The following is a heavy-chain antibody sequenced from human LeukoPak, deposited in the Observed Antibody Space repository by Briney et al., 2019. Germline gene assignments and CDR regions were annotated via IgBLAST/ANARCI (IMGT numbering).Heavy chain of an antibody. V-gene: IGHV3-74*01. D-gene: IGHD1-26*01. Sequence: GGSLRLSCAASGFTFSSYWMHWVRQAPGKGLVWVSRINSDGSSTNYADSVKGRFTISRDNAKNTLSLLMNSLRAEDTAVYYCARVGATSYYWGQGSLVTVSS. CDR1: GFTFSSYW. CDR2: INSDGSST. J-gene: IGHJ4*02. CDR3: ARVGATSYY.